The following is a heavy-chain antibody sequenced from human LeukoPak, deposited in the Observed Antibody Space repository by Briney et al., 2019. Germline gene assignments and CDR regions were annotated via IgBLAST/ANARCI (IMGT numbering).Heavy chain of an antibody. CDR3: ASPYGDSLNYFDY. V-gene: IGHV3-7*01. CDR2: IKQDGSEK. D-gene: IGHD4-17*01. J-gene: IGHJ4*02. CDR1: GFTFSSYW. Sequence: GGSLRLSCAASGFTFSSYWMSWVRQAPGKGLEWVANIKQDGSEKYYVDSGKGRFTISRDNAKNSLYLQMNSLRAEDTAVYYCASPYGDSLNYFDYWGQGTLVTVSS.